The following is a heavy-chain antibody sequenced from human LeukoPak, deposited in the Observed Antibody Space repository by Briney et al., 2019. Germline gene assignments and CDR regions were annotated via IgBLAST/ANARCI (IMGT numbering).Heavy chain of an antibody. V-gene: IGHV4-39*07. CDR3: ASELPHQVKDAFDI. J-gene: IGHJ3*02. CDR1: GGSISSSSYY. CDR2: IYYSGST. Sequence: PSETLSLTCTVSGGSISSSSYYWGWIRQPPGKGLEWIGSIYYSGSTYYNPSLKSRVTISVDTSKNQFSLKLSSVTAADTAVYYCASELPHQVKDAFDIWGQGTMVTVSS. D-gene: IGHD2-15*01.